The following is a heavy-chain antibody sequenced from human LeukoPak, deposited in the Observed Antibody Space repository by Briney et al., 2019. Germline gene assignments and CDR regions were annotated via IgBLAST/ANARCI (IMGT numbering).Heavy chain of an antibody. V-gene: IGHV3-30*18. D-gene: IGHD5-24*01. CDR1: GFTFSSYG. CDR3: AKGARWLQYGRYYYYMDV. CDR2: ISYDGSNK. Sequence: PGGSLRLSCAASGFTFSSYGMHWVRQAPGKGLEWVAVISYDGSNKYYADSVKGRFTISRDNSKNTLYLQMNSLRAEDTAVYYCAKGARWLQYGRYYYYMDVWGKGTTVTVSS. J-gene: IGHJ6*03.